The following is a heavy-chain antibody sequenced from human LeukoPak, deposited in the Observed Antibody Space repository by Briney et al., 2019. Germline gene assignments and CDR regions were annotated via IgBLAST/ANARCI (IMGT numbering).Heavy chain of an antibody. V-gene: IGHV4-39*01. CDR3: AGDGSGSYGYYYYGMDV. Sequence: PSETLSLTCTVSGGSMSSSSYYWGWIRQPPGKGLEWIGNIHNRGSTYYNPSLKSRVTISVDTSKNQFSLKLNSVTAADTAVYYCAGDGSGSYGYYYYGMDVWGQGTTVTVSS. D-gene: IGHD3-10*01. CDR1: GGSMSSSSYY. CDR2: IHNRGST. J-gene: IGHJ6*02.